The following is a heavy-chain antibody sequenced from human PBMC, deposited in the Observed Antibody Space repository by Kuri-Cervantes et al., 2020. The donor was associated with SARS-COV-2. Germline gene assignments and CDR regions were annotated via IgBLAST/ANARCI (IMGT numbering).Heavy chain of an antibody. CDR1: GFTFSSYA. J-gene: IGHJ4*02. Sequence: GESLKISCAASGFTFSSYAIHWVRQGSGKGLEWVGRVRGKANNYATAYAASVKGRFTISRDDSKNMAYLQMNSLKTEDTAVYYCTTLIDYWGQGALVTVSS. V-gene: IGHV3-73*01. CDR3: TTLIDY. CDR2: VRGKANNYAT.